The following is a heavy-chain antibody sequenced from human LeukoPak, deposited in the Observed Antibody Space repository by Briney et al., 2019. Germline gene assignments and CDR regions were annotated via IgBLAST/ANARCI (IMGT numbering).Heavy chain of an antibody. CDR1: GFTFSSYG. V-gene: IGHV3-30*18. Sequence: PGGSLRLSCAASGFTFSSYGMHWVRQAPGKGLEWVAVISYDGSNKYYADSVKGRFTISRDNSKNTLYLQMNSLRAEDTAVYYCAKDLYCSGGSCYSQKYDYGDYRALDWGQGTLVTVSS. CDR2: ISYDGSNK. CDR3: AKDLYCSGGSCYSQKYDYGDYRALD. J-gene: IGHJ4*02. D-gene: IGHD2-15*01.